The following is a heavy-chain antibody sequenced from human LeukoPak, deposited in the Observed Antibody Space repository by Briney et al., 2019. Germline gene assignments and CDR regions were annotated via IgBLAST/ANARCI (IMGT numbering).Heavy chain of an antibody. CDR2: ISERGGST. CDR3: AKRGIVIRGILVIGYHQEAYHYDY. CDR1: GISLSNYA. Sequence: SGGSLRLSCVVSGISLSNYAMSWVRQAPGKGLEWVSYISERGGSTAYGDSVKGRFTISRDNSLNTLYLQMSSLRAEDTAVYFCAKRGIVIRGILVIGYHQEAYHYDYWGQGVLVTVSS. V-gene: IGHV3-23*01. J-gene: IGHJ4*02. D-gene: IGHD3-10*01.